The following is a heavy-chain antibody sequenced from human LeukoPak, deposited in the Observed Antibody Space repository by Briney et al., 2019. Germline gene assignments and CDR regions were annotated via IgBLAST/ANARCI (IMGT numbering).Heavy chain of an antibody. V-gene: IGHV3-23*01. CDR2: ISGSGGST. Sequence: GGSLRLSCAASGFTFSSYAMSWVRQAPGKGLEWVSGISGSGGSTFFADSVKGRFTISRDSSKNTLNLQMNSLRAEDTAVYYCARDLAGHYYGSGSSFDYWGQGTLVTVS. J-gene: IGHJ4*02. D-gene: IGHD3-10*01. CDR1: GFTFSSYA. CDR3: ARDLAGHYYGSGSSFDY.